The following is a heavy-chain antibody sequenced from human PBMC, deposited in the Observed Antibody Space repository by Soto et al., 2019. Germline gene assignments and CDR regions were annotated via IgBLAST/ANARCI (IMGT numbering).Heavy chain of an antibody. CDR3: AASCVGCGGFNYYGMDV. CDR1: GASISSGGYY. D-gene: IGHD2-21*01. CDR2: IYYSGTT. J-gene: IGHJ6*02. V-gene: IGHV4-31*03. Sequence: SETLSLTCSFSGASISSGGYYWNWIRQHPGKGLEWIGYIYYSGTTYYNPSLKSRVTISVDTSKNQFSLKLSSVTAADTAVYYCAASCVGCGGFNYYGMDVWGQGTTVTVSS.